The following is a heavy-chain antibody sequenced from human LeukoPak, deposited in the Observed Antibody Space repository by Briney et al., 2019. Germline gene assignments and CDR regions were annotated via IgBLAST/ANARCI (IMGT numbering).Heavy chain of an antibody. V-gene: IGHV3-9*01. J-gene: IGHJ3*02. CDR2: ISWNSGSI. D-gene: IGHD2-2*01. CDR3: ARDYCSSTSCHAFDI. Sequence: ISWNSGSIGYADSVKGRFTISRDNAKNTLYLQMNSLRAEDTAVYYCARDYCSSTSCHAFDIWGQGTMVTVSS.